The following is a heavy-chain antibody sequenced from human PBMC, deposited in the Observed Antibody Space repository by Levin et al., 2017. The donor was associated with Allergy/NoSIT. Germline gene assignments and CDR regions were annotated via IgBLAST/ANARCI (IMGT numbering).Heavy chain of an antibody. V-gene: IGHV4-59*01. D-gene: IGHD3-22*01. CDR2: IYYSGST. CDR3: ARTTLHDYDSSGYYSNGMDV. Sequence: SETLSLTCTVSGGSISSYYWSWIRQPPGKGLEWIGYIYYSGSTNYNPSLKSRVTISVDTSKNQFSLKLSSVTAADTAVYYCARTTLHDYDSSGYYSNGMDVWGQGTTVTVSS. CDR1: GGSISSYY. J-gene: IGHJ6*02.